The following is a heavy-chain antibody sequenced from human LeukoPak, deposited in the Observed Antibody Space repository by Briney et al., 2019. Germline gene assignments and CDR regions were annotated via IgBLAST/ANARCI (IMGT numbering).Heavy chain of an antibody. CDR3: ARVRRFSGYYNVYFDY. D-gene: IGHD3-3*01. V-gene: IGHV4-59*01. CDR2: INYSGST. Sequence: SETLSLTCTVSGGSISSYYWSWIRQPPGKGLEWIGYINYSGSTNYNPSLKSRVTVSVDSSNNQLSLKLRSVTAADTAVYYCARVRRFSGYYNVYFDYWGQGTLVTVSS. J-gene: IGHJ4*02. CDR1: GGSISSYY.